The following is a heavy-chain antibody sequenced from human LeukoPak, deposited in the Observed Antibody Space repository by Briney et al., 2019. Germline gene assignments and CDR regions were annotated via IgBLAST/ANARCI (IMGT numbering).Heavy chain of an antibody. V-gene: IGHV3-66*04. J-gene: IGHJ4*02. D-gene: IGHD3-16*02. CDR2: IYSGGDT. Sequence: PGGSLRLSCAASGFTVSSNYMSWVRQAPGKGLEWVSVIYSGGDTYYADSVKGRHTISRDNSKNTLYLQMNSLRAEDTAVYYCARRRSYTVSYYFDYWGQGTLVTVSS. CDR1: GFTVSSNY. CDR3: ARRRSYTVSYYFDY.